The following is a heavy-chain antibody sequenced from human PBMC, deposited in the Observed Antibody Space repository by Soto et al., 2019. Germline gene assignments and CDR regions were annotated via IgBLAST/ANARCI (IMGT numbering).Heavy chain of an antibody. D-gene: IGHD3-3*01. J-gene: IGHJ5*02. CDR2: INHTGGT. CDR1: GGAVNGYY. V-gene: IGHV4-34*01. Sequence: SETLSLTCAVYGGAVNGYYWNLIRHPPVKGLEWIVEINHTGGTHYNPSLKSRVTMSVDTSKNQFSLRLSSVTAADTAIYYCATRITVFGLLIPPFDPWGQGTQVTVSS. CDR3: ATRITVFGLLIPPFDP.